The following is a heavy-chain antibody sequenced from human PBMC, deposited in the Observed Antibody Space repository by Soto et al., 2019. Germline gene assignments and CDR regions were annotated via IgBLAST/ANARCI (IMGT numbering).Heavy chain of an antibody. V-gene: IGHV4-39*01. CDR2: IYYGGST. Sequence: SETLSLTCTVSGGTISSSSYYWGWIRRPPGKGLEWLGCIYYGGSTYYNPSLKSRVTISVDTSKDQFSLKLSSVTAADTAVYYCARLGRYSSGGSYYFDYWGQGTLVTVSS. CDR3: ARLGRYSSGGSYYFDY. CDR1: GGTISSSSYY. D-gene: IGHD6-19*01. J-gene: IGHJ4*02.